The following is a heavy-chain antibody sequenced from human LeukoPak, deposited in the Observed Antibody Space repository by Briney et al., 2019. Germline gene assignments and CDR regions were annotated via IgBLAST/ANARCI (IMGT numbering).Heavy chain of an antibody. CDR2: NNHSGST. CDR1: GGSFSGYY. V-gene: IGHV4-34*01. CDR3: ARLYYYYYYMDV. J-gene: IGHJ6*03. Sequence: SETLSLTCAVYGGSFSGYYWSWIRQPPGKGLEWIGENNHSGSTNYNPSLKSRVTISVDTSKNQFSLKLSSVTAADTAVYYCARLYYYYYYMDVWGKGTTVTISS.